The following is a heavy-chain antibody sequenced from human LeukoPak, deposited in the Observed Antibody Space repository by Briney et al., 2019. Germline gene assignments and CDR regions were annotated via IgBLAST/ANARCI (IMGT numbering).Heavy chain of an antibody. CDR1: GYTFTGYY. Sequence: GASVKVSCKASGYTFTGYYMHWVRRAPGQGLEWMGWINPNSGGTNYAQKFQGRVTMTRDTSISTAYMELSRLRSDDTAVYYCARAGGTIAAAGTFKGVPSYYFDYWGQGTLVTVSS. J-gene: IGHJ4*02. CDR2: INPNSGGT. D-gene: IGHD6-13*01. V-gene: IGHV1-2*02. CDR3: ARAGGTIAAAGTFKGVPSYYFDY.